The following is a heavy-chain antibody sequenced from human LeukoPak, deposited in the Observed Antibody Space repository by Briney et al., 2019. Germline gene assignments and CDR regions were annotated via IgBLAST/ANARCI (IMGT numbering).Heavy chain of an antibody. CDR1: GFTFSSYA. CDR3: AKDLDCSSTSCYKDY. J-gene: IGHJ4*02. D-gene: IGHD2-2*02. CDR2: ISGSGGST. V-gene: IGHV3-23*01. Sequence: GGSLRLSCAASGFTFSSYAMSWVRQAPGKGLEWVSAISGSGGSTYYADSVKGRFTISRDNSKNTLYLQMNSLRAEDTVVYYCAKDLDCSSTSCYKDYWGQGTLVTVSS.